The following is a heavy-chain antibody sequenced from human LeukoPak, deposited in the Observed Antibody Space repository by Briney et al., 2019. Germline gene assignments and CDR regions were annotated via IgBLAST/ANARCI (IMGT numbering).Heavy chain of an antibody. CDR1: GGSISNYY. D-gene: IGHD3-22*01. CDR3: ARDSRGYYDSNNTPETAFDI. CDR2: IYNRGST. J-gene: IGHJ3*02. Sequence: PGETQCLTCTVSGGSISNYYWSWIRQPAGKGLEWIVRIYNRGSTNYNPYLKSRVTLSGETSKNQFSLKLSSVTAADTALYYCARDSRGYYDSNNTPETAFDIWGQRTMVAASS. V-gene: IGHV4-4*07.